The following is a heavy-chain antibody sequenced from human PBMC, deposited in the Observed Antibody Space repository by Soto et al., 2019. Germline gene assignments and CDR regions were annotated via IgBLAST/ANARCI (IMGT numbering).Heavy chain of an antibody. J-gene: IGHJ3*02. D-gene: IGHD6-13*01. CDR2: ISGSGGST. V-gene: IGHV3-23*01. CDR3: AKGNLPNIAAAGTGDAFDI. Sequence: EVQLLESGGGLVQPGGSLRLSCAASGFTFSSYAMSWVRQAPGKGLEWVSAISGSGGSTYYADSVKGRFTISRDNSKNTLYLQMNSLRAEDTAVYYCAKGNLPNIAAAGTGDAFDIWGQGTMVTVSS. CDR1: GFTFSSYA.